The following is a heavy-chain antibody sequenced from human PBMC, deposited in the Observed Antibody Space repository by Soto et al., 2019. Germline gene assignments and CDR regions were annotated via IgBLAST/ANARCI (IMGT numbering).Heavy chain of an antibody. CDR1: GGTFSSYA. J-gene: IGHJ4*02. CDR2: IIPIFGTA. CDR3: ARALNYYDSMPGY. Sequence: ASVKVSCKASGGTFSSYAISWLRQSPGQGLEWMGGIIPIFGTANYAQKFQGRVTITADESTSTAYMELSSLRSEDTAVYYCARALNYYDSMPGYWGQGTLVTVSS. V-gene: IGHV1-69*13. D-gene: IGHD3-22*01.